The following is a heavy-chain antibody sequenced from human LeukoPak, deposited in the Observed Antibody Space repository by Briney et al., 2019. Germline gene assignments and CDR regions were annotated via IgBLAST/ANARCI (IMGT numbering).Heavy chain of an antibody. D-gene: IGHD3-16*01. CDR1: SGFSTHYY. V-gene: IGHV4-59*01. J-gene: IGHJ4*02. CDR2: VSDTGRT. Sequence: SETLSLPCTVSSGFSTHYYWNWIRQPPGKALEWIGCVSDTGRTTYNPSLKGRLTISVDTSKRQFSLTLTSLTAADTAVYYCTKGYYEPFDVWGQGIPVTVSS. CDR3: TKGYYEPFDV.